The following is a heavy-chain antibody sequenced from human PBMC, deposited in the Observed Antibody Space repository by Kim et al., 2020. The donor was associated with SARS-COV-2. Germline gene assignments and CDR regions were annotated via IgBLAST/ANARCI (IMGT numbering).Heavy chain of an antibody. D-gene: IGHD1-1*01. J-gene: IGHJ3*02. Sequence: GGSLRLSCAASGFTFSGSAMHWVRQAPGKGLEWVGRIRSKAYSYASADAATGKGRITIARAESKNTPHLKMRSLKTEDTAEYDSASDSGTTLAYGVAFG. CDR1: GFTFSGSA. CDR2: IRSKAYSYAS. V-gene: IGHV3-73*01. CDR3: ASDSGTTLAYGVAFG.